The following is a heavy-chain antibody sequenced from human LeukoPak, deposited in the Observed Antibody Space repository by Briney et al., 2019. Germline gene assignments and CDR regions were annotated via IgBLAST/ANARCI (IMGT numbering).Heavy chain of an antibody. CDR3: AKANEVDFGEVIPYNWFDP. CDR1: GFTFSSYA. V-gene: IGHV3-23*01. CDR2: ISGSGGST. D-gene: IGHD3-3*01. J-gene: IGHJ5*02. Sequence: PGGSLRLSCAASGFTFSSYAMSWVRQAPGKGLEWVSAISGSGGSTYYADSVKGRFTISRDNSKNTLFLQMNSLRAEDTAVYYCAKANEVDFGEVIPYNWFDPWGQGTLVTVSS.